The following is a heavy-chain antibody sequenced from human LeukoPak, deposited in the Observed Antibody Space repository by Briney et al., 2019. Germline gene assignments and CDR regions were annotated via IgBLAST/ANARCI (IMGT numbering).Heavy chain of an antibody. Sequence: ASVKVSCKVSGYTLTELSMHWVRQAPGKGLEGMGGFDPEGGETIYAQKFQGRVTMTENTSTDTAYMELSSLRSEDTAVYYCTRSSSWYLWFDPWGQGTLVTVSS. CDR2: FDPEGGET. D-gene: IGHD6-13*01. CDR3: TRSSSWYLWFDP. V-gene: IGHV1-24*01. CDR1: GYTLTELS. J-gene: IGHJ5*02.